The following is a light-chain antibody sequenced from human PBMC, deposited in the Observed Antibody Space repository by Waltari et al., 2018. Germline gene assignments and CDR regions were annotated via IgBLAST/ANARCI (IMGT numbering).Light chain of an antibody. J-gene: IGKJ2*01. V-gene: IGKV3-15*01. CDR1: QSVRSN. Sequence: EIVMTQSPAILSVSPGEGVTLSCRASQSVRSNLAWYQQKPGQAPRLLIFGASTRATGFPARFSGGGSGTEFTLTITSLQSEDSAVYFCQQYGSPPYNFGQGTKLEIK. CDR3: QQYGSPPYN. CDR2: GAS.